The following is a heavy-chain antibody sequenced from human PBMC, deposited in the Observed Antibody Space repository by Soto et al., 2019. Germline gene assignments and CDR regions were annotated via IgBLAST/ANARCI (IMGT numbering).Heavy chain of an antibody. J-gene: IGHJ5*02. CDR2: IIPIFDTP. Sequence: QVQLVQSGAEVKKPGSSVKVSCKASGDTLSNLAISWVRQAPGQGLEWMGGIIPIFDTPHYAQKFKGRLTSTADESTNTVYLELSSLRSEDTAMYYCAKDGMDTTMITWFDPWGQGTLVTVSS. D-gene: IGHD5-18*01. CDR3: AKDGMDTTMITWFDP. CDR1: GDTLSNLA. V-gene: IGHV1-69*12.